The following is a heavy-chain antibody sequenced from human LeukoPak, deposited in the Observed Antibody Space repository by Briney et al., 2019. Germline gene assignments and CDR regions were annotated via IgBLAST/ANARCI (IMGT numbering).Heavy chain of an antibody. CDR1: GLTFSSHW. D-gene: IGHD1/OR15-1a*01. Sequence: GGSLRLSCAASGLTFSSHWMHWVRQAPGKGLVWVSRITNDGSSTTYADSVKGRFTISRDNAKNMLYLQVNSLRAEDTAVYYCAKSTVGTNDYWGQGTLVTVSS. CDR3: AKSTVGTNDY. CDR2: ITNDGSST. V-gene: IGHV3-74*01. J-gene: IGHJ4*02.